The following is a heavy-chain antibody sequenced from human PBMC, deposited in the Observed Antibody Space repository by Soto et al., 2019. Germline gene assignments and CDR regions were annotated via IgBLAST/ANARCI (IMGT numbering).Heavy chain of an antibody. V-gene: IGHV3-33*01. CDR3: AREGYYYDSSGAKKSKGMDV. D-gene: IGHD3-22*01. CDR2: LGYDGSNK. J-gene: IGHJ6*02. Sequence: QVQLVESGGGVVQPGRSLRLSCAASGFTFSSYGMHWVRQAPGKGLEWGAVLGYDGSNKYYADSVKGRFTISRDNSKNTLYLQMNSLRAEDTAVYYCAREGYYYDSSGAKKSKGMDVWGQGTTVTVSS. CDR1: GFTFSSYG.